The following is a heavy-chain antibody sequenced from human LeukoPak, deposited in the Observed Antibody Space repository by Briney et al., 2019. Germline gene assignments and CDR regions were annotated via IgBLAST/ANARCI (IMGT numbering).Heavy chain of an antibody. CDR2: ISSSGSTI. CDR3: ARDRVVVVPAAISYYYYYYYGMDV. J-gene: IGHJ6*02. D-gene: IGHD2-2*02. Sequence: GGSLRLSCAASGFTFSDYYMSWIRQAPGKGLEWVSYISSSGSTIYYADSVKGRFTISRDNAKNSLYLQMNSLRAEDTAVYYCARDRVVVVPAAISYYYYYYYGMDVWGQGTTVTVSS. CDR1: GFTFSDYY. V-gene: IGHV3-11*01.